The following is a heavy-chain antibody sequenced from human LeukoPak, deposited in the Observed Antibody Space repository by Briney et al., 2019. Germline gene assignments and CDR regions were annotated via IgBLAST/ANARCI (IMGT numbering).Heavy chain of an antibody. V-gene: IGHV3-7*04. Sequence: PGGSLRLTCVASGLTSFNYWMSWVRQAPGMGLEWVANIKQDGSETYYVDSVKGRFTISRDNAKNSLYLQMNSLRVEDTAVYYCVKEGLDYWGQGTLVTVSS. CDR1: GLTSFNYW. J-gene: IGHJ4*02. CDR3: VKEGLDY. CDR2: IKQDGSET.